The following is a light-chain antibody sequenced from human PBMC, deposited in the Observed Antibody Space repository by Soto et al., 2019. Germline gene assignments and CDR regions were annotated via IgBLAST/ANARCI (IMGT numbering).Light chain of an antibody. CDR3: QQYNNWPLT. V-gene: IGKV3-15*01. J-gene: IGKJ4*01. CDR2: GAS. Sequence: EIVMTQSPATLSVSPGERATLSCRASQSVSSNLAWYQQKPGQAPRLLIYGASTRATGIPARFSGSGSGTEFTRTITSLQSEDFEVYYCQQYNNWPLTFGGGTKVEIK. CDR1: QSVSSN.